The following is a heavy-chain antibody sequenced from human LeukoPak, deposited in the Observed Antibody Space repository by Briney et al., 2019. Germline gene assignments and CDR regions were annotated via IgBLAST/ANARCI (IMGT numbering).Heavy chain of an antibody. Sequence: PGGSLRLSCAASGFTFSTYSMNWVRQAPGKGLEWVSSISTSSHYIYYADSVKGRFTISRDNSKNTLYLQMNNLRAEDTAFYYCARVGSYYDSSGYPYWGQGTLVTVSS. J-gene: IGHJ4*02. CDR2: ISTSSHYI. V-gene: IGHV3-21*04. D-gene: IGHD3-22*01. CDR1: GFTFSTYS. CDR3: ARVGSYYDSSGYPY.